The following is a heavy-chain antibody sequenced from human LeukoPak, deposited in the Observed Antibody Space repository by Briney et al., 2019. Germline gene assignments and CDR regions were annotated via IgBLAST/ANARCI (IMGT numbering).Heavy chain of an antibody. D-gene: IGHD3-22*01. J-gene: IGHJ4*02. Sequence: PGGSLRLSCAASGFTFSSYEMNWVRQAPGKGLEWVSYISSSGSTVYYADSVKGRFTISRDNAKNSLYLQMNSLRAEDTAVYYCARGRAYYYDSSGYPLGYWGRGTLVTVSS. CDR3: ARGRAYYYDSSGYPLGY. CDR2: ISSSGSTV. CDR1: GFTFSSYE. V-gene: IGHV3-48*03.